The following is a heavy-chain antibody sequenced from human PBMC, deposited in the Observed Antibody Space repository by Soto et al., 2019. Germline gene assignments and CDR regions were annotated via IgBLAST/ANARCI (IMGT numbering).Heavy chain of an antibody. CDR3: ARDYSYACDY. V-gene: IGHV3-23*01. CDR2: ISSSGGTT. CDR1: GFTFSSFA. D-gene: IGHD3-16*01. Sequence: EVQLLESGGGLVQPGGSLRLSCAVSGFTFSSFAMSWVRQAPGKGLEWVSVISSSGGTTYYADSVKGRFTISRDNSKNTLYLQMNCLRAEDTAVYYCARDYSYACDYWGQGTLVTVSS. J-gene: IGHJ4*02.